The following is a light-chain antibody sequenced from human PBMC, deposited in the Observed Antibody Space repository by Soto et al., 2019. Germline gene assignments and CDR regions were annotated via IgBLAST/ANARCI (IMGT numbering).Light chain of an antibody. Sequence: EVELTQSPDILSVSPGETATLSCRASQSVRSNLAWYQQKPGQAPRLLIYGASTRATGIPARFSGSGSGREFTLTISSLQSEDFAVYYCQKYNTWPLAFGHGTKVEVK. J-gene: IGKJ1*01. CDR1: QSVRSN. CDR3: QKYNTWPLA. V-gene: IGKV3-15*01. CDR2: GAS.